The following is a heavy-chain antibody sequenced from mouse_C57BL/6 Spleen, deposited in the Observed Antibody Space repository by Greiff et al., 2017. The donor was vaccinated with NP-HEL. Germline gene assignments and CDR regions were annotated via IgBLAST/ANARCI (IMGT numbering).Heavy chain of an antibody. CDR2: SDTSECDN. CDR3: ARRAARATSILDY. CDR1: GYTFPSYW. Sequence: VQLQQPGAGLVIPGASVQLSCKASGYTFPSYWLPWVRQRPWKGVEGIGESDTSECDNNYNKKFKGKSTLTVDKSSSTAYMQLSSLTSEDSAVYYCARRAARATSILDYWGQGTTLTVSS. V-gene: IGHV1-69*01. J-gene: IGHJ2*01. D-gene: IGHD3-1*01.